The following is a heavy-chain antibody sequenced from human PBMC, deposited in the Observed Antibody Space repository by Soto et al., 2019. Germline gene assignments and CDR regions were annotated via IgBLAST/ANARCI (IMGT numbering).Heavy chain of an antibody. CDR1: GFAFIVST. Sequence: PGGALRLSFAGSGFAFIVSTIHWVRQASGKGLAWVGRIRSKANSYATAYAASVKGRFIISRDDSKTTAYLQMSSLKIEDTAVYYCFREDYFSYHGMDVWVQGTTVTVSS. J-gene: IGHJ6*02. CDR3: FREDYFSYHGMDV. V-gene: IGHV3-73*01. CDR2: IRSKANSYAT.